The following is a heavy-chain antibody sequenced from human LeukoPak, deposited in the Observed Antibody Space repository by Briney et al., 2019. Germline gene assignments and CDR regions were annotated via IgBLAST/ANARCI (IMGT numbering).Heavy chain of an antibody. D-gene: IGHD3-9*01. V-gene: IGHV6-1*01. Sequence: SQTLSLTCAISGDSVSSNNGAWNWIRQSPSRGLEWLGRTYYRSKWYNGYAGSLMSRITISPDTSKNQFSLQVYSVTPEDTAVYYCARDVGTTGWHTYDFWGQGTLVTVSS. J-gene: IGHJ4*02. CDR2: TYYRSKWYN. CDR3: ARDVGTTGWHTYDF. CDR1: GDSVSSNNGA.